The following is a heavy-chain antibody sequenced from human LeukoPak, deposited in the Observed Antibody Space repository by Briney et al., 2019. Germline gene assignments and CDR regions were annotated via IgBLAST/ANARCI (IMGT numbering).Heavy chain of an antibody. Sequence: SETLSLTCTVSGGSISSGGYYWSWIRQPPGKGLEWIGYIYHSGSTYYNPSLKSRVTISVDRSKNQFSLKLSSVTAADTAVYYCAREGDSSSGFDYWGQGTLVTVSS. CDR2: IYHSGST. J-gene: IGHJ4*02. D-gene: IGHD6-6*01. CDR1: GGSISSGGYY. CDR3: AREGDSSSGFDY. V-gene: IGHV4-30-2*01.